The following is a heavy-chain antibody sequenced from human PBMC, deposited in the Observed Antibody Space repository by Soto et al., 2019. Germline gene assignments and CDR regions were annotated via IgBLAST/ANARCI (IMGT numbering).Heavy chain of an antibody. J-gene: IGHJ4*02. CDR2: IYYSGST. CDR1: GGSISSDGYY. V-gene: IGHV4-31*03. CDR3: ARDRRNSRGWYGLIDY. Sequence: QVQLQESGPGLVKPSQTLSLTCNVSGGSISSDGYYWSWIRQHPGKGLEWIGYIYYSGSTYYNPSLTRRVSISLDTSKNQFSLRLSSVTAADTAVYYCARDRRNSRGWYGLIDYWGQGTLVTVSS. D-gene: IGHD6-19*01.